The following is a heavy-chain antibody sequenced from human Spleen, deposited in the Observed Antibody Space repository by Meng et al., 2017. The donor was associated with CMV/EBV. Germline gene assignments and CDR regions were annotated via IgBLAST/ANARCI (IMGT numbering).Heavy chain of an antibody. J-gene: IGHJ3*02. CDR3: ARDNGGVDTDHAFDI. CDR1: GFNFDDYA. Sequence: SLKISCAASGFNFDDYAIHWVRQLPGKGLEWVSGISWNGGSIGYADAVKGRFTISRDNAKNSLYLQMNSLRAEDTAVYYCARDNGGVDTDHAFDIWGQGTMVTVSS. V-gene: IGHV3-9*01. CDR2: ISWNGGSI. D-gene: IGHD5-18*01.